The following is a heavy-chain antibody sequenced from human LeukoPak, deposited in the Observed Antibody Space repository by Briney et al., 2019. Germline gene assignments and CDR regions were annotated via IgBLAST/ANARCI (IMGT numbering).Heavy chain of an antibody. CDR2: MYPSGNT. V-gene: IGHV4-4*07. J-gene: IGHJ4*02. Sequence: SETLSLTCTVSGGSISSYYWSWIRQPAGKGLEWIGRMYPSGNTNYNPSLKGRVTMSVDTSKNQFSLRLSSVTAADTAVYYCARGAAYCGGDCSVYSDFWGQGSLVTVSS. CDR1: GGSISSYY. CDR3: ARGAAYCGGDCSVYSDF. D-gene: IGHD2-21*02.